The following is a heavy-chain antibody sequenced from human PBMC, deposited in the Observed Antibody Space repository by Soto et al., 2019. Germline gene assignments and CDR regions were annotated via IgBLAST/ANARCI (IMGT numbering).Heavy chain of an antibody. CDR1: GFTFDDYA. J-gene: IGHJ4*02. Sequence: EVQLVESGGGLVQPGRSLRLSCAASGFTFDDYAMHWVRQAPGKGLEWVSGISWNSGSIGYADSVKGRFTISRDNAKNSLYLQMNSLRAEDTALYYCAKGRYSSSWYGGFDYWGQGTLVTVSS. CDR2: ISWNSGSI. CDR3: AKGRYSSSWYGGFDY. V-gene: IGHV3-9*01. D-gene: IGHD6-13*01.